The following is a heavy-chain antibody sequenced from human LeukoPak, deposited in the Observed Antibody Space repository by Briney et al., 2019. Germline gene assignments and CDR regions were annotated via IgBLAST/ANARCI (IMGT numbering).Heavy chain of an antibody. CDR2: INHSGST. V-gene: IGHV4-34*01. Sequence: SETLSLTCAVYGGSFSGYYWSWIRQPPGKGLEWIGEINHSGSTNYNPSLKSRVTISVDTSKNQFSLKLSSVTAADTAVYYWARGLNIVVVTAIKIAFDILGQGTMVTVSS. J-gene: IGHJ3*02. D-gene: IGHD2-21*02. CDR1: GGSFSGYY. CDR3: ARGLNIVVVTAIKIAFDI.